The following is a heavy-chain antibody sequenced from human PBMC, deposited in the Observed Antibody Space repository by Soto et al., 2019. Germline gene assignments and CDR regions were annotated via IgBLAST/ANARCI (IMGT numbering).Heavy chain of an antibody. CDR1: GFTFSSYA. CDR2: ISYDGRTK. J-gene: IGHJ6*02. V-gene: IGHV3-30-3*01. CDR3: ARDYYRFNSGYGFSMDV. D-gene: IGHD5-12*01. Sequence: QVQLVESGGGVVQPGRSLRLSCAASGFTFSSYAMHWVRQAPGKGLEWVAVISYDGRTKYYADSVKGRFTISRDNSKNTLYLQMNSLRAEDTAVYYCARDYYRFNSGYGFSMDVWGQGTTVTVSS.